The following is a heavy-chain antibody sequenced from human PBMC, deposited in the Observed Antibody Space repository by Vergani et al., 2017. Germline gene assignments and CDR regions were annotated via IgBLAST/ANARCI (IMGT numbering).Heavy chain of an antibody. J-gene: IGHJ4*02. CDR2: ISASSSTT. CDR3: AKGFIAAAVNFDS. D-gene: IGHD6-13*01. CDR1: GFTFSSYA. Sequence: EVPLLESGGGLVRPGGSLRLSCAASGFTFSSYAMTWVRQAPGKGLEWVSVISASSSTTYYADSVKGRFTISRDNSKKMLYLQMDSLRTEDAAVYYCAKGFIAAAVNFDSWGQGTLVSVSS. V-gene: IGHV3-23*01.